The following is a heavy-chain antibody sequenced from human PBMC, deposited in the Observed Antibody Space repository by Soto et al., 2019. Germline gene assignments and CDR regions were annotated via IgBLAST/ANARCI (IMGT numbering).Heavy chain of an antibody. J-gene: IGHJ4*02. D-gene: IGHD6-19*01. Sequence: EVQLVESGGGVVRPGGSLRLSCAASGFTFDDYGMSWVRQAPGNGLEWGSGINWNGGSTGYADSVKGRFTISRDNAKNSLYLQMNSLRAEDTALYYCARLYSSAWYGAGRYWGQGTLVTVSS. CDR3: ARLYSSAWYGAGRY. CDR1: GFTFDDYG. V-gene: IGHV3-20*04. CDR2: INWNGGST.